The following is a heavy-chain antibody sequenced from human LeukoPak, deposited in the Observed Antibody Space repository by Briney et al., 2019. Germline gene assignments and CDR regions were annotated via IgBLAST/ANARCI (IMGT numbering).Heavy chain of an antibody. Sequence: GESLQISCEGSGYSFSNYWIGWVRQMPGKGLEWMGVIYPGDYETRYSPSFQGLVTISVDKSISTAYLQWSSLKASDTAMYYCAIPPGYCGNDCSFDHWGQGTLVTVSS. CDR1: GYSFSNYW. V-gene: IGHV5-51*01. J-gene: IGHJ4*02. CDR3: AIPPGYCGNDCSFDH. D-gene: IGHD2-21*02. CDR2: IYPGDYET.